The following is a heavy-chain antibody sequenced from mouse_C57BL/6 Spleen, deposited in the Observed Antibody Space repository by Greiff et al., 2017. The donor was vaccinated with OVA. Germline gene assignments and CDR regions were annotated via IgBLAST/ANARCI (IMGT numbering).Heavy chain of an antibody. J-gene: IGHJ1*03. CDR1: GYTFTSYW. CDR2: IHPNSGST. Sequence: QVQLKQPGAELVKPGASVKLSCKASGYTFTSYWMHWVKQRPGQGLEWIGMIHPNSGSTNYNEKFKSKATLTVDKSSSTAYMQLSSLTSEDSAVYYCAVTTVVATDWYFDVWGTGTTVTVSS. CDR3: AVTTVVATDWYFDV. D-gene: IGHD1-1*01. V-gene: IGHV1-64*01.